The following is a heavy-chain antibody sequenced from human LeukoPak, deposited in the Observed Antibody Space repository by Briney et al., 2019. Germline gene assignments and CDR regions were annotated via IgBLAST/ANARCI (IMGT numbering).Heavy chain of an antibody. D-gene: IGHD3-22*01. CDR3: AKLHYDSSGYSPEYAFDI. Sequence: GGSLRLSCAASGFTFSTYAMSWVRQAPGKGLEWVSTISGSGGSTHYVDSVKGRFAISRDNSKNTLYLQMNSLRAEDTAIYYCAKLHYDSSGYSPEYAFDIWGQGTMVTVSS. CDR2: ISGSGGST. CDR1: GFTFSTYA. V-gene: IGHV3-23*01. J-gene: IGHJ3*02.